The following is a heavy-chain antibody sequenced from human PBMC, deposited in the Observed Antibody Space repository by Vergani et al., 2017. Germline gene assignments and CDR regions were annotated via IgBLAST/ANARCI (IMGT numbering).Heavy chain of an antibody. Sequence: EVQLVESGGGVVQPGRSLRLSCTASGFTFGYYAMDWFRQAPGQGLEWVGGIRSKAYGQATIYAASVKGRFTISRDDSKSIAYLQMNNLQTEDTAMYYCVRDQVTMLRGSDALDIWGQGTMVTVSS. CDR1: GFTFGYYA. J-gene: IGHJ3*02. CDR2: IRSKAYGQAT. CDR3: VRDQVTMLRGSDALDI. V-gene: IGHV3-49*03. D-gene: IGHD3-10*01.